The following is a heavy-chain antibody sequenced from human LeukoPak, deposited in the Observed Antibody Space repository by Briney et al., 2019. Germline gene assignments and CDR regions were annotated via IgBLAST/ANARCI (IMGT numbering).Heavy chain of an antibody. CDR1: GFTFSSSW. CDR2: IKQDGSDK. V-gene: IGHV3-7*01. J-gene: IGHJ4*02. D-gene: IGHD3-10*01. CDR3: ARHSSGSYYTY. Sequence: GGSLRPSCAASGFTFSSSWMSWVRQAPGKGLEWVAHIKQDGSDKYYVDSVKGRFTISRDNAKNSLYLQLNSLRVEDTAMYYCARHSSGSYYTYWGQGTLVTVSS.